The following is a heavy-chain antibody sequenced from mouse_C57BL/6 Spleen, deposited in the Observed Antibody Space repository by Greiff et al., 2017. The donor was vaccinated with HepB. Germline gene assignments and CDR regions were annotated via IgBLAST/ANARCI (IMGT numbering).Heavy chain of an antibody. Sequence: QVQLQQSGAELVRPGASVTLSCKASGYTFTDYEMHWVKQTPVHGLEWIGAIDPETGGTAYNQKFKGKAILTADKSSSKAYMELRSLTSEESAVYYCTRYGLGRKEYFDYWGQGTTLTVSS. CDR1: GYTFTDYE. CDR3: TRYGLGRKEYFDY. CDR2: IDPETGGT. D-gene: IGHD4-1*01. J-gene: IGHJ2*01. V-gene: IGHV1-15*01.